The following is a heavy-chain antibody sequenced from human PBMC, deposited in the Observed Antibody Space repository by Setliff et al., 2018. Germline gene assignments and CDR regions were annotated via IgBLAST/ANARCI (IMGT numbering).Heavy chain of an antibody. J-gene: IGHJ4*02. D-gene: IGHD4-4*01. CDR3: AHTSGGGNSACFDY. V-gene: IGHV2-5*01. CDR2: LYWNDK. CDR1: GFSLATTGVG. Sequence: SGPTLVNPTQTLTLTCTFSGFSLATTGVGVGWIRQPPGKALECLALLYWNDKRYDPSLKSRLTITKDTSKNQVVLTMTNMDPVDTATYFCAHTSGGGNSACFDYWGQGVLVTVSS.